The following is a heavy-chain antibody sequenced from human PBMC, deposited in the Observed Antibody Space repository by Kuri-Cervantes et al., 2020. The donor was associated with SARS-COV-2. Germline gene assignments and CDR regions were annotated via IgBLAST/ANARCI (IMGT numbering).Heavy chain of an antibody. CDR1: GGSISSSSYY. CDR2: IYYSGST. V-gene: IGHV4-39*01. J-gene: IGHJ4*02. CDR3: ARHPPGYYDSSGYYDY. Sequence: GSLRLSCTVSGGSISSSSYYWGWIRQPPGKGLEWIGSIYYSGSTYYNPSLKSRVTISVDTSKNQFSLKLSSVTAADTAVYYRARHPPGYYDSSGYYDYWGQGTLVTVSS. D-gene: IGHD3-22*01.